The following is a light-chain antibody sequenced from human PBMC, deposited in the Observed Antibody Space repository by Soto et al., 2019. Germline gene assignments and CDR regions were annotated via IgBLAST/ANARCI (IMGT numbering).Light chain of an antibody. Sequence: QSALTQPASVSGSPGQSITISCTGTSSDVGSNNLVSWYQQHPGKAPKLMIYEVTKRPSGVSNRFSGSKSGNTASLTISGLQPEDESDYYCCSYAGSSTVVFGGGTKVTVL. V-gene: IGLV2-23*02. CDR3: CSYAGSSTVV. CDR2: EVT. CDR1: SSDVGSNNL. J-gene: IGLJ2*01.